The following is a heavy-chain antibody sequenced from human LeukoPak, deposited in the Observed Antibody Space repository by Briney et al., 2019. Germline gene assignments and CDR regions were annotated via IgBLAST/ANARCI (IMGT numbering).Heavy chain of an antibody. CDR2: ISASGGST. J-gene: IGHJ4*02. V-gene: IGHV3-23*01. Sequence: GGSLRLSCAATGLSVSSNFMSWVRQAPGKGLEWVSAISASGGSTYYADSVKGRFTISRDNSKNTLSLHMNSLRAEDTAVYYCAKGRSGWYSDFDYWGQGTLVTVSS. CDR3: AKGRSGWYSDFDY. D-gene: IGHD6-19*01. CDR1: GLSVSSNF.